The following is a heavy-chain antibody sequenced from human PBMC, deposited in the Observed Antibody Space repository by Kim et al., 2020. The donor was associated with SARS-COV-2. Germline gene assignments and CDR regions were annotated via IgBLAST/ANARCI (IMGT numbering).Heavy chain of an antibody. D-gene: IGHD3-9*01. Sequence: GGSLRLSCAASGFTFDDYAIHWVRQGPGKGLEWVSLISADGVTTLYADSVKGRFTISRDNSRDSLYLRMNSLRTEDTALYYCATYSSGFDFYDGMDVWGQGTTVTVSS. CDR3: ATYSSGFDFYDGMDV. V-gene: IGHV3-43*02. J-gene: IGHJ6*02. CDR1: GFTFDDYA. CDR2: ISADGVTT.